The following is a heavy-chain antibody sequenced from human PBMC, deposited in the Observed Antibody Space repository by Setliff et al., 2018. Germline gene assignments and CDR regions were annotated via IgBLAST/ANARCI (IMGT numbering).Heavy chain of an antibody. J-gene: IGHJ4*02. V-gene: IGHV4-34*01. Sequence: PSETLSLTCTVSGASVRSHYWSWIRQSPEKGLEWIGEINHRGSTNYNPSLKSRVTILLDTSKNQFSLTLTSVTAADTGVYYCASCRYQVPYDYWGQGILVTVSS. CDR2: INHRGST. CDR1: GASVRSHY. CDR3: ASCRYQVPYDY. D-gene: IGHD2-2*01.